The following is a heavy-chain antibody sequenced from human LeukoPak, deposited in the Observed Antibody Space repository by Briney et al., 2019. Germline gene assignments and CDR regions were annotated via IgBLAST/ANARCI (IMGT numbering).Heavy chain of an antibody. D-gene: IGHD6-13*01. Sequence: PGGSLRLSXAASGFTFSSYAMSWVRQAPGKGLEWVSCISSSSSLIFYSDSVRGRFTISRDNAKNLLYLHMNSLRVEDTAVYYCAKVDRGDYSSSPVPYYNYYMNVWGKGTTVTVSS. CDR2: ISSSSSLI. J-gene: IGHJ6*03. CDR3: AKVDRGDYSSSPVPYYNYYMNV. V-gene: IGHV3-21*01. CDR1: GFTFSSYA.